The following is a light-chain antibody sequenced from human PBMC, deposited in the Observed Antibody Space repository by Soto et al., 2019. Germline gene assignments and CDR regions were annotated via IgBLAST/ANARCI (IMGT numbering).Light chain of an antibody. CDR1: QSVSSN. J-gene: IGKJ2*01. CDR3: QQYNNWPKT. CDR2: GAS. V-gene: IGKV3-15*01. Sequence: ILLTQSPGTLSLSPGERATLSCRASQSVSSNLAWYQQKPGQAPRLLIYGASTRATGIPARFSGSGSGTEFTLTISSLQSEDFAVYYCQQYNNWPKTFG.